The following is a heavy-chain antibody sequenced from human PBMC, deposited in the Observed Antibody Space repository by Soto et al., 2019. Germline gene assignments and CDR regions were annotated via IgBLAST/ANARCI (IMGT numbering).Heavy chain of an antibody. V-gene: IGHV3-66*01. CDR3: ARLTGYYDSSGYYYVPDY. CDR2: FYSCVST. D-gene: IGHD3-22*01. J-gene: IGHJ4*02. CDR1: GFTVSSNY. Sequence: PGGSLRLSCAASGFTVSSNYMSWVRQAPGKGLEWVSFFYSCVSTYYADSVKGRFTISRDNSKNTFYLQMNSLRAEDTAVFYCARLTGYYDSSGYYYVPDYWGQGTLVTVSS.